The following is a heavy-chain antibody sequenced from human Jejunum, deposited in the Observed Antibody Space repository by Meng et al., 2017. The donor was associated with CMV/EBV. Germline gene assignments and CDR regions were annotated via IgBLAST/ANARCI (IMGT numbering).Heavy chain of an antibody. V-gene: IGHV3-23*03. D-gene: IGHD3-10*01. CDR1: TFSPYA. CDR3: AKRITSARGTKLSSMDV. CDR2: IYAGFST. J-gene: IGHJ6*02. Sequence: TFSPYAMSWVRQAPGKGLEWVSDIYAGFSTYYADSVKGRFTISRDNSKNTLYLQMDSLRAADTAVYYCAKRITSARGTKLSSMDVWGQGTTVTSP.